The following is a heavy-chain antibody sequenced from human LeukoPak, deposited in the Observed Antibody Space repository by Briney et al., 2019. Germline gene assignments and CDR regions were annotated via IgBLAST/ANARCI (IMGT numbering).Heavy chain of an antibody. D-gene: IGHD3-22*01. CDR3: ARGRHDITMIVVVMTSVSYYLDV. J-gene: IGHJ6*03. Sequence: PSETLSLTCAVYGGSFSGYHWTWIRQSPGKGLEWIGDINPSGSTYYNPSLKSRLTISVDTSENQFSLKLRSVTAADTAVYYCARGRHDITMIVVVMTSVSYYLDVWGKGTTVTVS. V-gene: IGHV4-34*01. CDR1: GGSFSGYH. CDR2: INPSGST.